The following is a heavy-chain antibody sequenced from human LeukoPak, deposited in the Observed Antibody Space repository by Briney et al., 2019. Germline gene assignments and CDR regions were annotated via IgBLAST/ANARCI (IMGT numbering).Heavy chain of an antibody. J-gene: IGHJ6*02. CDR2: ISYDGSNK. Sequence: GGSLRLSCAASGFTFSSYAMHWVRQAPGKGLEWVAVISYDGSNKYYADSVKGRFTISRDNSKNTLYLQMNSLRAEDTAVYYCARALGSARRYYYYGMDVWGQGTRSPSP. CDR3: ARALGSARRYYYYGMDV. V-gene: IGHV3-30-3*01. D-gene: IGHD1-26*01. CDR1: GFTFSSYA.